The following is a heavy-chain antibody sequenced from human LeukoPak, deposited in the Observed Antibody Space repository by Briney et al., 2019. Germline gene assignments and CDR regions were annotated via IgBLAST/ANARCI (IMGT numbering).Heavy chain of an antibody. J-gene: IGHJ4*02. CDR1: GFTFINAW. CDR2: IKSKTDGGTT. Sequence: GGSLRLSWAASGFTFINAWMSWVRQAPGKGREWVGRIKSKTDGGTTDYAAPVKGRFTISRDDSKNTLYLQMNSLKTEDTAVYYCTTVGAAALADYWGQGTLVTVSS. D-gene: IGHD6-25*01. CDR3: TTVGAAALADY. V-gene: IGHV3-15*01.